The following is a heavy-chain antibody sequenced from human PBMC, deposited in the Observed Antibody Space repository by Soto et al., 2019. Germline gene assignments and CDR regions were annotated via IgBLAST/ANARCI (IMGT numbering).Heavy chain of an antibody. Sequence: SETLSLTCTVSGGSINSYYWSWIRQPPGKGLEWIGYIYYSGSTNYNPSLKSRVTISVDTSKNQFSLKLSSVTAADTAVYFCARDNNVVGKFDYWGQGTLVTVSS. CDR2: IYYSGST. D-gene: IGHD2-21*01. J-gene: IGHJ4*02. V-gene: IGHV4-59*01. CDR1: GGSINSYY. CDR3: ARDNNVVGKFDY.